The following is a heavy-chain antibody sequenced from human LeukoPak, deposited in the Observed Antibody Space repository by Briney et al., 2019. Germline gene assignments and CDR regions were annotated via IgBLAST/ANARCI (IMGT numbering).Heavy chain of an antibody. CDR2: INHSGST. CDR3: ARDKFPLVGATGDDAFDI. D-gene: IGHD1-26*01. V-gene: IGHV4-34*01. CDR1: GGSFSGYY. Sequence: SETLSLTCAVYGGSFSGYYWSWIRQPPGKGLEWIGEINHSGSTNYNPSLKSRVTISVDTSKNQFSLKLSSVTAADTAVYYCARDKFPLVGATGDDAFDIWGQGTMAAVSS. J-gene: IGHJ3*02.